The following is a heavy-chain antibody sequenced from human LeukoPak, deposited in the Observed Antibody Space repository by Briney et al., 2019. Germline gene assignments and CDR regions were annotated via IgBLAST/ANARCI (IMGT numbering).Heavy chain of an antibody. V-gene: IGHV1-8*01. CDR3: ARSYYDYVWGSYRYAFDI. CDR1: GYTFTSYD. J-gene: IGHJ3*02. Sequence: ASVKVSCKASGYTFTSYDINWVRQATGQGLEWMGWMNPNSGNTGYAQKFQGRVTMTRNTSISTAYMELSSLRSEDTAVYYCARSYYDYVWGSYRYAFDIWGQGTMVTVSS. CDR2: MNPNSGNT. D-gene: IGHD3-16*02.